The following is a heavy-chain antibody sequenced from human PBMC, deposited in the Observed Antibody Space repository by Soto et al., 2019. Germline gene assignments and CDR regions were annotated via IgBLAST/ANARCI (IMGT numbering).Heavy chain of an antibody. V-gene: IGHV5-51*01. Sequence: PGESLKISCKGSGYSFTSYWIGWVRQMPGKGLEWMGIIYPGDSDTRYSPSFQGQVTISADKSISTAYLQWSSLKASDIAMYYCASPLVVPAAMTYKSGYDRVDAFDIWSQGTMVTVSS. CDR3: ASPLVVPAAMTYKSGYDRVDAFDI. J-gene: IGHJ3*02. D-gene: IGHD2-2*01. CDR2: IYPGDSDT. CDR1: GYSFTSYW.